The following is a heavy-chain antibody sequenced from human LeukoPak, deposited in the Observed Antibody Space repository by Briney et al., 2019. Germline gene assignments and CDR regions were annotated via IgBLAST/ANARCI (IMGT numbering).Heavy chain of an antibody. CDR1: GFTFGSYA. CDR2: ISASVTNT. CDR3: AKRLAVLGPSFDL. V-gene: IGHV3-23*01. J-gene: IGHJ4*02. D-gene: IGHD6-19*01. Sequence: GGSLRLSCAASGFTFGSYAMSWVRQAPGRGLEWASAISASVTNTYYADSVKGRFTISRDNSKNTLYLQMNSLTAEDTAVYYCAKRLAVLGPSFDLWGQGALVTVSS.